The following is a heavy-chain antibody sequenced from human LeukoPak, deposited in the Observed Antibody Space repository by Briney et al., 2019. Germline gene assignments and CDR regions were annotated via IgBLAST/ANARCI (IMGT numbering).Heavy chain of an antibody. CDR2: ISYDGSNK. J-gene: IGHJ4*02. Sequence: GGSLRLSCTASGFTFSNYAIHWVRQAPGKGLEWVAVISYDGSNKYYADSVKGLFTISRDNSMDTLYLQMNSLRAEDTAVYYCARDSYDFWSAQPAPYCFDYWGQGTLVTVSS. CDR1: GFTFSNYA. CDR3: ARDSYDFWSAQPAPYCFDY. D-gene: IGHD3-3*01. V-gene: IGHV3-30*04.